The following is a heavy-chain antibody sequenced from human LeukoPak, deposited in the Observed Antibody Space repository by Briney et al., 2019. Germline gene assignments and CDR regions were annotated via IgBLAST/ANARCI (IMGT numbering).Heavy chain of an antibody. CDR1: GGSIRSYY. V-gene: IGHV4-4*09. J-gene: IGHJ4*02. CDR3: ARQPMNEYSSSGFDY. D-gene: IGHD6-6*01. Sequence: SETLSLTCTVSGGSIRSYYWSWIRQPPGKGLEWIGYIYTSGSTNYNPSLKSRVTISVDTSKNQFSLKLSSVTAADTDVYYCARQPMNEYSSSGFDYWGQGTLVTVSS. CDR2: IYTSGST.